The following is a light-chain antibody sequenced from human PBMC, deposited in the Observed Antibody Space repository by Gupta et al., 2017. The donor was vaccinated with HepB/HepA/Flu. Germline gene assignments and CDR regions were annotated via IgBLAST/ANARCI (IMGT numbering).Light chain of an antibody. Sequence: QSVPPQPPSASGTPGQRVTLSCSGRSSNIGSNTVNWYPQIPGTAPKLLIYSNNQRPSGVPDRFSGSKSGTSASLAISGLQSEDEADYYCAAWDDSLNGLYVFGTGTKVTVL. CDR2: SNN. CDR3: AAWDDSLNGLYV. CDR1: SSNIGSNT. V-gene: IGLV1-44*01. J-gene: IGLJ1*01.